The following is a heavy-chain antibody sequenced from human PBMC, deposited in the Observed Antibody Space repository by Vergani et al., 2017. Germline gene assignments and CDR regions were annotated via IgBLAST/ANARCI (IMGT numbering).Heavy chain of an antibody. V-gene: IGHV3-13*01. CDR2: IGTAGDT. J-gene: IGHJ5*02. CDR3: ARGHYDFWSGYYSGARTDNWFDP. CDR1: GFTFSSYD. Sequence: EVQLVESGGGLVQPGGSLRLSCAASGFTFSSYDMHWVRPATGKGLEWVSAIGTAGDTYYPGSVKGRFTISRENAKNSLYRQMNSLRAGDTAVYYCARGHYDFWSGYYSGARTDNWFDPWGQGTLVTVSS. D-gene: IGHD3-3*01.